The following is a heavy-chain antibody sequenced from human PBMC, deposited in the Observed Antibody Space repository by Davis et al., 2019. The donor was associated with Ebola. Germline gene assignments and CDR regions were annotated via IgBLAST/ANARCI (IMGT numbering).Heavy chain of an antibody. CDR3: GRGAWLTF. CDR1: GFTFSSYW. CDR2: IRQDGSEK. Sequence: GESLKISCAASGFTFSSYWMSWVRQAPGKGLEWVANIRQDGSEKYYVDSVKGRFTISRDNAKNSVYLQMNNLRAEDTAVYYCGRGAWLTFRGQGTLVTVSS. J-gene: IGHJ4*02. V-gene: IGHV3-7*04. D-gene: IGHD5-18*01.